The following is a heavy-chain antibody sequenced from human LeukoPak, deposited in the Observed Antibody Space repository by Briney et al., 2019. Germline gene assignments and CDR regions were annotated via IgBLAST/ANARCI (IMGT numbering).Heavy chain of an antibody. D-gene: IGHD6-13*01. CDR2: IYPDDSDT. V-gene: IGHV5-51*01. CDR1: EDSFTTSW. Sequence: GESLKISCKGSEDSFTTSWIGWVRQMPGKGLEWMGIIYPDDSDTRYSPSFQGQVTISADKSISTAYLQWGSLKASDTAVYYCASGYLYYFDYWGQGSLVTVSS. CDR3: ASGYLYYFDY. J-gene: IGHJ4*02.